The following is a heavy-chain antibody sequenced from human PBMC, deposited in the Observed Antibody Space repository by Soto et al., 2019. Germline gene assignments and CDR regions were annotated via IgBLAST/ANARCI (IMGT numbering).Heavy chain of an antibody. CDR2: VSSSSSYI. CDR3: ARDHRQPYYYGMDV. V-gene: IGHV3-21*01. Sequence: GGSLRLSCAASGFTFSSYSMNWVRQAPGKGLEWVSSVSSSSSYIYYADSVKGRFTISRDNAKNSLYLQMNSLRAEDTAVYYCARDHRQPYYYGMDVWGQGTTVTVS. CDR1: GFTFSSYS. D-gene: IGHD5-18*01. J-gene: IGHJ6*02.